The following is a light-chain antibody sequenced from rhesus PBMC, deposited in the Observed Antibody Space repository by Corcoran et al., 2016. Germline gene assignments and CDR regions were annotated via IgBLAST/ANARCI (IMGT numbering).Light chain of an antibody. CDR3: QQYSNWPLT. Sequence: EIVLTQSPATLSLSPGERATLSCRASQSVSSSLAWYQQKPGQAPRLLIYDASSRATGIPARFSGSGSGTDFTITISSLEPEDVGVYYGQQYSNWPLTFGGGTKVELK. CDR1: QSVSSS. CDR2: DAS. J-gene: IGKJ4*01. V-gene: IGKV3-35*01.